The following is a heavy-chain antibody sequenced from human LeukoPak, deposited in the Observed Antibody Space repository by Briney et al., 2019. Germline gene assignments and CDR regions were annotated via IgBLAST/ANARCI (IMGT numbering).Heavy chain of an antibody. J-gene: IGHJ4*02. Sequence: GGSLRLSCSASGFTFSSYAMDWVRQAPGMGLEWVAIISKDGNIRNYAASVKGRFTVSRDNSKSTLYLQMKNLRIDDTAIYYCAGETFESWGQGTLVTVSS. CDR3: AGETFES. CDR1: GFTFSSYA. CDR2: ISKDGNIR. V-gene: IGHV3-30-3*01.